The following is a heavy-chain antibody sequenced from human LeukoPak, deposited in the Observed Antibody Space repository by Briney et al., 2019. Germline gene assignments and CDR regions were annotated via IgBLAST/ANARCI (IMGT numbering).Heavy chain of an antibody. D-gene: IGHD2-21*02. V-gene: IGHV1-18*01. J-gene: IGHJ5*02. CDR2: ISAYNGDT. CDR3: ARDACISCGGDCCHDP. Sequence: GASVKVSCKASGYTFTNYGISWVRQVPRHGLEWMAWISAYNGDTRYAQKFQGRVTLTTDTSTTTAYMELRNLRSDDTAVYYCARDACISCGGDCCHDPWGQGTLVTVSS. CDR1: GYTFTNYG.